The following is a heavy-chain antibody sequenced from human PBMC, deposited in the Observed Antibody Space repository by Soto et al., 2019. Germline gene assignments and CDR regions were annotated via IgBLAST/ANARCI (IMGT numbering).Heavy chain of an antibody. D-gene: IGHD3-3*01. J-gene: IGHJ5*01. Sequence: SVKVSCKASGGSFGKSAINWVRQTPGQGLEWLGGFIPVYRTLNYAQKFQGRVTITADESTGTAYMTLSSLASDDTAVSYCATLAIWIVYFTVYSWG. CDR3: ATLAIWIVYFTVYS. CDR1: GGSFGKSA. CDR2: FIPVYRTL. V-gene: IGHV1-69*13.